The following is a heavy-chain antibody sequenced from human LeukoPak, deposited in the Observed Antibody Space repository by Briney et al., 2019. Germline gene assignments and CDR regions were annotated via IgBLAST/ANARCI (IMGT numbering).Heavy chain of an antibody. D-gene: IGHD3-22*01. Sequence: GSLRLSCAASGFTVSSNYMSWVRQAPGKGLEWVSVIYSGGSTYYADSVKGRFTISRDNSKNTLYLQMNSLRAEDTAVYYCAKPYYYDSSGYYSYFDYWGQGTLVTVSS. CDR3: AKPYYYDSSGYYSYFDY. CDR1: GFTVSSNY. CDR2: IYSGGST. V-gene: IGHV3-53*05. J-gene: IGHJ4*02.